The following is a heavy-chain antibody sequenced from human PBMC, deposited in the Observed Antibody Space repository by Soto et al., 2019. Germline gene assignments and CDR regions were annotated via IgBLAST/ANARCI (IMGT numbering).Heavy chain of an antibody. CDR1: GFRLSDHY. V-gene: IGHV3-11*06. J-gene: IGHJ4*02. D-gene: IGHD3-22*01. CDR2: ISSSGSFT. Sequence: PGGSLRLSCAASGFRLSDHYMSWIRQAPGKGLEWVSYISSSGSFTNYAGSVRGRFTISRDNAENSLYLQMDSLRAEDTAVYYCARDYDSSGYNWDYWGQGTLVTVSS. CDR3: ARDYDSSGYNWDY.